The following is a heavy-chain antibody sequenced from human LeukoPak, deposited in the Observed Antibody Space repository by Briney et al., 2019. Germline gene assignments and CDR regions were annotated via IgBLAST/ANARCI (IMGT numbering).Heavy chain of an antibody. D-gene: IGHD4-17*01. Sequence: SETLSLTCAVSGGSFSGYYWSWIRQPPGKGLEWIGEINHSGSTNYNPSLKSRITISVDTSKNQFSLKLSSVTAADTAVYYCARDSTTLTLPFFDYWGQGTLVTVSS. CDR2: INHSGST. CDR3: ARDSTTLTLPFFDY. CDR1: GGSFSGYY. V-gene: IGHV4-34*01. J-gene: IGHJ4*02.